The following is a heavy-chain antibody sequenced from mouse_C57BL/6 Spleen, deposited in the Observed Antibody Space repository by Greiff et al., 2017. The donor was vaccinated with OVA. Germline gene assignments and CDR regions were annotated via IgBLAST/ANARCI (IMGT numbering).Heavy chain of an antibody. CDR2: INPSTGGT. CDR1: GYSFTGYY. V-gene: IGHV1-42*01. CDR3: ARRIYYDYEGSAMDY. D-gene: IGHD2-4*01. Sequence: EVQGVEPGPELVKPGASVKISCKASGYSFTGYYMNWVKQSPEKSLEWIGEINPSTGGTTYNQKFKAKATLTVDKSSSTAYMQLKSLTSEDSAVYSCARRIYYDYEGSAMDYWGQGTSVTVSS. J-gene: IGHJ4*01.